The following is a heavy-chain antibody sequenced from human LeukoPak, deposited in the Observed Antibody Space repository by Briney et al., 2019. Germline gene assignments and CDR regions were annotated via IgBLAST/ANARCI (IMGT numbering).Heavy chain of an antibody. J-gene: IGHJ4*02. CDR1: GFTFSTYS. V-gene: IGHV3-21*04. CDR3: AREVMGGTFDY. CDR2: ITSSSDSK. Sequence: GGSLRLSCAASGFTFSTYSMNWGRQAPGKGLEWGSSITSSSDSKYYADSIKGRFTISRDNARNSLHLQMTSLRADDTAIYYCAREVMGGTFDYWGQGALVSVSS. D-gene: IGHD3-16*01.